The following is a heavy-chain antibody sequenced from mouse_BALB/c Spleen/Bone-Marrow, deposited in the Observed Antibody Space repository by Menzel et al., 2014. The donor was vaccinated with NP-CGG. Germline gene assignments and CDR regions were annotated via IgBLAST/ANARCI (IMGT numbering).Heavy chain of an antibody. V-gene: IGHV1S34*01. Sequence: LVKTGASVKISCKTPGYSFTGYYMHWVKQSHGKSLEWIGYISCYNGATSYNQKFKGKATFTVDTSSSTACMQFNSLTSEDSAVYYCARGIHYGSSSYFDYWGQGTTLTVSS. CDR1: GYSFTGYY. CDR3: ARGIHYGSSSYFDY. CDR2: ISCYNGAT. J-gene: IGHJ2*01. D-gene: IGHD1-1*01.